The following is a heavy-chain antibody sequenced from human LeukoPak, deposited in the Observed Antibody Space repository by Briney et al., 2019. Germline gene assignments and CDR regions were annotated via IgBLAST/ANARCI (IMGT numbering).Heavy chain of an antibody. CDR2: ISGSGGST. D-gene: IGHD5-18*01. CDR1: GFTFSSYA. CDR3: AKNRDTATVVPPNY. V-gene: IGHV3-23*01. J-gene: IGHJ4*02. Sequence: GGSLRLSCAASGFTFSSYAMSWVRQAPGKGLEWVSAISGSGGSTYYADSVKGRFTISRDNSKNTLYLQTNSLRAEDTAVYYCAKNRDTATVVPPNYWGQGTLVTVSS.